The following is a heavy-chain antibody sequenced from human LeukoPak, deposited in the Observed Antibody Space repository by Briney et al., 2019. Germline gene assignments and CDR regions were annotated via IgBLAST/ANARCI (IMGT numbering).Heavy chain of an antibody. CDR2: IYYSGST. CDR3: ARQMSRGGLEWLLVWFDP. Sequence: SETLSLTCTVSGGSISSSSYYWGWIRQPPGKGLEWTGSIYYSGSTYYNPSLKSRVTISVDTSKNQFSLKLSSVTAADTAVYYCARQMSRGGLEWLLVWFDPWGQGTLVTVSS. CDR1: GGSISSSSYY. V-gene: IGHV4-39*01. J-gene: IGHJ5*02. D-gene: IGHD3-3*01.